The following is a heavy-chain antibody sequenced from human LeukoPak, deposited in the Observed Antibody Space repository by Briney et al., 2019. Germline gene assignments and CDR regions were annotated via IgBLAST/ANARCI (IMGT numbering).Heavy chain of an antibody. CDR2: ISRSSSTI. Sequence: GGSLRLSCAASGFTFSSYSMNWVRQAPGKGLEWVSYISRSSSTIFYADSVKGRFTISRDNAKNSLYLQMNSLRAEDTAVYYCARLHLAFDIWGQGTMVTVSS. CDR1: GFTFSSYS. V-gene: IGHV3-48*04. CDR3: ARLHLAFDI. J-gene: IGHJ3*02.